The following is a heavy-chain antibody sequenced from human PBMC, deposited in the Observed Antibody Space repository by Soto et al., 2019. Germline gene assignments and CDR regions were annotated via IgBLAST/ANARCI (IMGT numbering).Heavy chain of an antibody. CDR3: ARETGYCSGGSCYPNWFDP. Sequence: PSETLSLTCTVSGGSISSYYWSWIGQPPGKGLEWIGYIYYSGSTNYNPSLKSRVTISVDTSKNQFSLKLSSVTAADTAVYYCARETGYCSGGSCYPNWFDPWGQGTLVTVSS. J-gene: IGHJ5*02. CDR1: GGSISSYY. D-gene: IGHD2-15*01. CDR2: IYYSGST. V-gene: IGHV4-59*01.